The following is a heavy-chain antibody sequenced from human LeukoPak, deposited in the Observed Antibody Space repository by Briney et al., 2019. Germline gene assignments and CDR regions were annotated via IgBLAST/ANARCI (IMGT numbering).Heavy chain of an antibody. CDR2: IYHSGST. CDR1: GYSISSGYY. CDR3: ASGSYYFDY. J-gene: IGHJ4*02. Sequence: SETLSLTCAASGYSISSGYYWGWIRQPPGKGLEWIGSIYHSGSTYYNPSLKSRVTISVDTSKNQFSLKLSSVTAADTAVYYCASGSYYFDYWGQGTLVTVSS. D-gene: IGHD1-26*01. V-gene: IGHV4-38-2*01.